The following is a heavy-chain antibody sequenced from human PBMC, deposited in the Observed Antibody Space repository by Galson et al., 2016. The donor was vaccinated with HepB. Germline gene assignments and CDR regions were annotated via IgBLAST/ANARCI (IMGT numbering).Heavy chain of an antibody. V-gene: IGHV4-34*01. J-gene: IGHJ6*02. D-gene: IGHD3-3*01. CDR1: GGSFNGYY. CDR3: VREDLRFLEWLSTRYYSYGMDV. CDR2: INDSGST. Sequence: SETLSLTCAVNGGSFNGYYWSWIRQPPGKGLEWIGEINDSGSTNYNPSLKSRVTISVDTSKNQISLRLSSVTAADTAVYYCVREDLRFLEWLSTRYYSYGMDVWGQGTTVAVSS.